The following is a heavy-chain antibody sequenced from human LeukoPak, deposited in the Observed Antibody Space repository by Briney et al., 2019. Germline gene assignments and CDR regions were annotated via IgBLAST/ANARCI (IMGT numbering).Heavy chain of an antibody. CDR1: GGSISSGDYY. CDR2: IYYSGST. Sequence: PSETLSLTCTVSGGSISSGDYYWSWIRQPPGKGLEWIGYIYYSGSTYYNPSLKSRVTISVDTSKNQFSLKLSSVTAADTAAYYCARAGGGDYDNWSDPWGQGTLVTVSS. J-gene: IGHJ5*02. D-gene: IGHD4-17*01. CDR3: ARAGGGDYDNWSDP. V-gene: IGHV4-30-4*01.